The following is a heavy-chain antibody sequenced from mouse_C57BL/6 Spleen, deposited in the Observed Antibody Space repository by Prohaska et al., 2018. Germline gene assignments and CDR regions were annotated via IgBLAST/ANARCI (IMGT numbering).Heavy chain of an antibody. V-gene: IGHV1-54*01. D-gene: IGHD2-4*01. CDR1: GYAFTNYL. Sequence: QVQLQQSGAELVRPGTSVKVSCTASGYAFTNYLIEWVKQRPGQGLEWIGVINPGSGGTNYNEKFKGKATLTADKSSSTAYMQLSSLTSEDSAVYFCATFYYDYSYAMDYWGQGTSVTVSS. CDR3: ATFYYDYSYAMDY. CDR2: INPGSGGT. J-gene: IGHJ4*01.